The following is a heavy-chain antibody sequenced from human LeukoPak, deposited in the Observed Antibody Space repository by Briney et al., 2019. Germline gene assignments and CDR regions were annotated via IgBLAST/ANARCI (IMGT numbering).Heavy chain of an antibody. CDR1: GFTFSTYD. CDR3: AKGVTASYYDY. J-gene: IGHJ4*02. CDR2: ISRSGEKP. D-gene: IGHD5-18*01. V-gene: IGHV3-23*01. Sequence: GGSLRLSCAASGFTFSTYDMSWVRQAPGKGLEWVSAISRSGEKPYYADSVKGRFTISRDNSRNTLSLQMSSLRADDTAVYYCAKGVTASYYDYWGQGTVVTVSA.